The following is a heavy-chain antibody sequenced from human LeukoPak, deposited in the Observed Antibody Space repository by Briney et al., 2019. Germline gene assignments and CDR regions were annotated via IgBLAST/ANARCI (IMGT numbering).Heavy chain of an antibody. V-gene: IGHV4-34*01. J-gene: IGHJ4*02. CDR1: GGSFSGYY. CDR3: ARDVGEAYSGEDY. CDR2: INHSGYT. D-gene: IGHD1-26*01. Sequence: SETLSLTCALYGGSFSGYYWSWIRQSPGKGLEWIGQINHSGYTNYKPSLKSRVTMSVDTSKNQFSLKLSSVTAADTAVYYCARDVGEAYSGEDYWGQGTLVTVSS.